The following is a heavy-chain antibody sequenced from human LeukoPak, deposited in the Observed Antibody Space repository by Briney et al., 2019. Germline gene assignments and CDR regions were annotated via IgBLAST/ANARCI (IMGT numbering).Heavy chain of an antibody. Sequence: SETLSLTCTVSGGSISSYYWSWIRQPLGKGLEWIGYIYYSGSTNYNPSLKSRVTISVDTSKNQFSLKLSSVTAADTAVYYCARLIDYYDSSGYYPGGYWYFDLWGRGTLVTVSS. CDR2: IYYSGST. CDR3: ARLIDYYDSSGYYPGGYWYFDL. D-gene: IGHD3-22*01. J-gene: IGHJ2*01. V-gene: IGHV4-59*08. CDR1: GGSISSYY.